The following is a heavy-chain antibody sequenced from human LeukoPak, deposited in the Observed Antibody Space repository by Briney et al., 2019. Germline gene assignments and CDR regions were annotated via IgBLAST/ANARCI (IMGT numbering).Heavy chain of an antibody. CDR1: GYSFTSYG. CDR3: ARDSYA. CDR2: ISAYNGNT. D-gene: IGHD5-18*01. V-gene: IGHV1-18*01. Sequence: ASVKVSCKASGYSFTSYGISWVRQAPGQGLEWMGWISAYNGNTNYVQNLQGRVTMTTDTSTSTAYMELGSLTSNDTAVYYCARDSYAWGQGTLVTVSS. J-gene: IGHJ5*02.